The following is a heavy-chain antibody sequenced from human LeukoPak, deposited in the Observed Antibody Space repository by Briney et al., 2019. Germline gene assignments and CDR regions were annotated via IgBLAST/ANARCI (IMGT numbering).Heavy chain of an antibody. Sequence: GESLKISCKGSGYTFTSYWIGWVRQMPGKGLEWMGIIFPRDSDTRYSPSFQGQVTISADKSISTAYLQWSRLKASDTAMYYCARHTTILDPLSPWGQGTLVTVSS. V-gene: IGHV5-51*01. J-gene: IGHJ5*02. CDR3: ARHTTILDPLSP. CDR2: IFPRDSDT. D-gene: IGHD3/OR15-3a*01. CDR1: GYTFTSYW.